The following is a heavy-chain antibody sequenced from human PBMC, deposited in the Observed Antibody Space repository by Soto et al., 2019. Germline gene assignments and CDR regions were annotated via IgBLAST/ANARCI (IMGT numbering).Heavy chain of an antibody. V-gene: IGHV3-30-3*01. J-gene: IGHJ4*02. CDR2: ISYDGSNK. CDR3: ARGNYVGNSELDY. CDR1: GFTFSSYA. Sequence: QVQLVESGGGVVQPGRSLRLSCAASGFTFSSYAMHWVRQAPGKGLEWVAVISYDGSNKYYADSVKGRFTISRDNSKNTLYLQMNSLRAEDTAVYYCARGNYVGNSELDYWGQGTLVTVSS. D-gene: IGHD1-7*01.